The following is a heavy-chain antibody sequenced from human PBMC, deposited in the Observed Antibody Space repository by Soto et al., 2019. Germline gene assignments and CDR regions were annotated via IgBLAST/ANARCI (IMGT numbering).Heavy chain of an antibody. D-gene: IGHD3-22*01. V-gene: IGHV1-46*01. CDR2: INPSGGRT. Sequence: ASVKVSCKASGNSFTTYYMHWVRQAPGQGLEWMGIINPSGGRTTYAQKFQGRVTMTRDTSASTFHMELSSLTSEDTAVYYCAGLYHYDSSGYYDYWGQGTLVTVSS. J-gene: IGHJ4*02. CDR3: AGLYHYDSSGYYDY. CDR1: GNSFTTYY.